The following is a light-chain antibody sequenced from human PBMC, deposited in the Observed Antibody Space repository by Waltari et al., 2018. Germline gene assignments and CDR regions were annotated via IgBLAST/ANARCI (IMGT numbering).Light chain of an antibody. CDR2: QDT. Sequence: SYDLTQPPSVSVSPGQTASITCSGAQLGDKYASWYQQKPGQSPVVVIYQDTKRPSGIPERFSGSNSGNTATLTISGTQALDEADYYCQAWDSTSYVFGTGTKVTVL. V-gene: IGLV3-1*01. CDR3: QAWDSTSYV. J-gene: IGLJ1*01. CDR1: QLGDKY.